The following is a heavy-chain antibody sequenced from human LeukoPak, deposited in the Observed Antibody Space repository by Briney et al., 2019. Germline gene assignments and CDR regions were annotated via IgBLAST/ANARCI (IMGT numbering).Heavy chain of an antibody. CDR3: ATDGAGFDT. J-gene: IGHJ5*02. Sequence: GGSLRLSCAASGLTFSNYYMSWIRQAPGKGLEWLSYINIGGTNTHYADSVKGRFTISRDNAKKSLYLEMTNLRAEDTAVYYCATDGAGFDTWGQGVLVTVSS. CDR1: GLTFSNYY. CDR2: INIGGTNT. V-gene: IGHV3-11*01.